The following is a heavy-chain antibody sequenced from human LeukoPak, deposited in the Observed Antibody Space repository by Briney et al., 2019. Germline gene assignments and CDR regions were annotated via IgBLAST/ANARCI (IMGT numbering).Heavy chain of an antibody. CDR3: AKVGLKEWLEIIDY. CDR1: GFTFSTSA. D-gene: IGHD6-19*01. CDR2: IRSSDGRI. Sequence: GGSLRLSCAASGFTFSTSAMTWVRQAPGKGLEWVSSIRSSDGRIYYTDSVKGRFTISRDNSKNTLYLQMNSLRVEDTAIYYCAKVGLKEWLEIIDYWGQGTLVTASS. V-gene: IGHV3-23*01. J-gene: IGHJ4*02.